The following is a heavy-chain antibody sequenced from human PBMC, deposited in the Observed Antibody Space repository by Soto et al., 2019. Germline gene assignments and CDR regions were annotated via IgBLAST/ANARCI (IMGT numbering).Heavy chain of an antibody. CDR1: GFSLSADGVG. CDR3: AHAYGGTSWTNDAFDV. J-gene: IGHJ3*01. Sequence: QITLTESGPTLVKPTQTLTLTCTFSGFSLSADGVGVAWIRQPPGKALEWLALIYWDDDKRYSPSLKNRLTITKDTSKQHVVLTMTNMDPVDTATYYCAHAYGGTSWTNDAFDVWGQGTVVTVSS. CDR2: IYWDDDK. D-gene: IGHD2-2*01. V-gene: IGHV2-5*02.